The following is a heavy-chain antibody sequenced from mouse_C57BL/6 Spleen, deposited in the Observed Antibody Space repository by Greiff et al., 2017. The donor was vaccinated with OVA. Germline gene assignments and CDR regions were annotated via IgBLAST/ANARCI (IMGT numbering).Heavy chain of an antibody. V-gene: IGHV5-9-1*02. Sequence: EVKLVESGEGLVKPGGSLKLSCAASGFTFSSYAMSWVRQTPEKRLEWVAYISSGGAYIYYADTVKGRLTISRDNARNTLYLQMSSLKSEDTAMYYCTRDVTTVVAPHYYAMDYWGQGTSVTVSS. CDR2: ISSGGAYI. J-gene: IGHJ4*01. D-gene: IGHD1-1*01. CDR3: TRDVTTVVAPHYYAMDY. CDR1: GFTFSSYA.